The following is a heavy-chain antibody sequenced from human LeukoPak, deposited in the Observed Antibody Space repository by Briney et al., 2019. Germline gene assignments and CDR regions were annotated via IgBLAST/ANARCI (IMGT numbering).Heavy chain of an antibody. CDR2: ISAYNGNT. V-gene: IGHV1-18*01. J-gene: IGHJ4*02. D-gene: IGHD3-22*01. Sequence: ASVKVSCKASGYTFTSYGISWVRQAPGQGLEWMGWISAYNGNTNYAQKLQGRVTMTTDTSTSTAYMELRSLRSDDTAVYYCVRNAYYYDSSPFFSYWGQGTLVTVSS. CDR3: VRNAYYYDSSPFFSY. CDR1: GYTFTSYG.